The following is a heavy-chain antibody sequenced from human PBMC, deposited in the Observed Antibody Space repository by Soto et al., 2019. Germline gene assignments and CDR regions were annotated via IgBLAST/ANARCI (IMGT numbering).Heavy chain of an antibody. CDR2: INAGGERI. J-gene: IGHJ5*02. V-gene: IGHV3-23*01. CDR3: AKFKISYYYDKGRFDP. CDR1: GFSISTYA. D-gene: IGHD3-22*01. Sequence: GGSLRLSCVGSGFSISTYATSWVRQVPGKRMEWVSAINAGGERIFYTDSVKGRLTIPRDNSKNTLFLQMNSLRAEDTATYYCAKFKISYYYDKGRFDPWGQGTPVTVSS.